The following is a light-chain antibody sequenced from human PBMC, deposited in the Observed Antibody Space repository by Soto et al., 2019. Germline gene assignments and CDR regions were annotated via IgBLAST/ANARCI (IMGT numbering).Light chain of an antibody. CDR3: SSYTSSSTIIAV. CDR1: SSDVGGYNY. J-gene: IGLJ7*01. Sequence: QSVLTQPASVSGSPGQSITISCTGTSSDVGGYNYVSWYQQHPGKAPKLMIYDVSNRPSGVSNRFSGSKSGNTASLTISGLQAEDEADYYCSSYTSSSTIIAVFGGGTQLTVL. CDR2: DVS. V-gene: IGLV2-14*01.